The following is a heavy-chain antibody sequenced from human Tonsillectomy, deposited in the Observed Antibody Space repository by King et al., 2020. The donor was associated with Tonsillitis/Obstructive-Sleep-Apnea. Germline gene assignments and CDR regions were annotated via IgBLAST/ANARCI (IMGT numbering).Heavy chain of an antibody. D-gene: IGHD3-22*01. V-gene: IGHV4-34*01. CDR2: INHSGST. CDR3: ARLPSSAEYYYYYYGMDV. CDR1: GGSFSGYY. Sequence: VQLQQWGAGLLKPSETLSLTCAVYGGSFSGYYWSWIRQPPGKGLEWIGEINHSGSTNYNPSLKSRATISVETSKNQFSLKLSSVTAADTAVYYCARLPSSAEYYYYYYGMDVWGQGTTVTVSS. J-gene: IGHJ6*02.